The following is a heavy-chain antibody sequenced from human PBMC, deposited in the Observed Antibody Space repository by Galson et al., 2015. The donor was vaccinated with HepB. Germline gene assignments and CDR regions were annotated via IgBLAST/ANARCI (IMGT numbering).Heavy chain of an antibody. J-gene: IGHJ3*02. D-gene: IGHD7-27*01. CDR3: ARGGLLGRGNGAFDI. V-gene: IGHV6-1*01. CDR1: GDSVSSNSAA. CDR2: TYYRSKWYN. Sequence: CAISGDSVSSNSAAWNWIRQSPSRGLEWLGRTYYRSKWYNDYAVSVKSRITINPDTSKNQFSLQLNSATPEDTAVYYCARGGLLGRGNGAFDIWGQGTMVTVSS.